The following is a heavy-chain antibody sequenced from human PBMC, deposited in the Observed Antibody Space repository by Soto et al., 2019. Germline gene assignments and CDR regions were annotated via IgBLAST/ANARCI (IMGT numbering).Heavy chain of an antibody. CDR1: GGSISSGGYS. J-gene: IGHJ4*02. V-gene: IGHV4-30-2*01. D-gene: IGHD2-15*01. CDR2: IYHRGST. Sequence: QLQLQESGSGLVKPSQTLSLTCAVSGGSISSGGYSWSWIRQPPGKGLEWIGYIYHRGSTYYNPSLKSRITITGDRSKNQSSRQLSSVTAADTGVYYCARGHVVAAQHWGEGALVTVSA. CDR3: ARGHVVAAQH.